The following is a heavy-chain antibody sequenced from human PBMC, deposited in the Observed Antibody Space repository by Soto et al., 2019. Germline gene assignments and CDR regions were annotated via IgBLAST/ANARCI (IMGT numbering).Heavy chain of an antibody. J-gene: IGHJ4*02. CDR1: AYSISSGYH. D-gene: IGHD3-22*01. CDR2: ISHSGRT. V-gene: IGHV4-38-2*01. Sequence: SVTLSLTCAVSAYSISSGYHWGWIGHPPGKGLEWIGSISHSGRTYYNPSLRSRVTISVDTSKNQFSMKMSSLTAADTAVYYCARMDWYDGSGFKDYIDCWGKGSLATVSS. CDR3: ARMDWYDGSGFKDYIDC.